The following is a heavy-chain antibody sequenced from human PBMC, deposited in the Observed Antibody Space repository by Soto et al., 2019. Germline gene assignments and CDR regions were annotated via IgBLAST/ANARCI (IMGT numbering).Heavy chain of an antibody. CDR2: ITGGGDFT. CDR3: AKGRGGDYVIAS. J-gene: IGHJ4*02. V-gene: IGHV3-23*01. Sequence: GGSLRLSCVASGFTFTSHTMLWVRQAPGKGLEWVSAITGGGDFTTATDSVKGRFIISRDNSKNTLYLQMNSLRAEDTAVYYCAKGRGGDYVIASWGQGTLVTVSS. CDR1: GFTFTSHT. D-gene: IGHD2-21*02.